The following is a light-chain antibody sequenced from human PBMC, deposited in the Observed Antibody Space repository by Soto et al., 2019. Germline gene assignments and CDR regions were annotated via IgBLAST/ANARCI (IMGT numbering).Light chain of an antibody. J-gene: IGKJ4*01. CDR3: QNYNSAPLT. V-gene: IGKV1-27*01. CDR2: AAT. CDR1: QGITYY. Sequence: DIQMTKSPSSLSASVGDRVTITCRASQGITYYLAWYQQKPGKVPKLLIYAATTLQSGVPSRFSGGGSGADFTLTISSLQPEDVATYYCQNYNSAPLTLGGRTKVEIK.